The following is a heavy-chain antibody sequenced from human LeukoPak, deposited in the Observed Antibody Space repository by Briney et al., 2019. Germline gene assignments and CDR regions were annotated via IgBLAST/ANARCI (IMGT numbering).Heavy chain of an antibody. V-gene: IGHV3-9*01. J-gene: IGHJ4*02. CDR2: ISWNSGSI. D-gene: IGHD6-13*01. CDR3: AKDRAAAGQYYFDY. CDR1: GFTLDDYA. Sequence: GGSLRLSCAASGFTLDDYAMHWVRQAPGKGLEWVSGISWNSGSIGYADSVKGRFTISRDNAKNSLYLQMNSLRAEDTALYYCAKDRAAAGQYYFDYWGQGTLVTVSS.